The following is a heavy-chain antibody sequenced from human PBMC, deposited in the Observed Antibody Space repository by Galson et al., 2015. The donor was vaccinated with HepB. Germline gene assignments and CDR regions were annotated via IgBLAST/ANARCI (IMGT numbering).Heavy chain of an antibody. J-gene: IGHJ4*02. CDR3: ARREGWELHFDY. V-gene: IGHV4-39*02. Sequence: TLSLTCTVTGDSSTSSSYYWGWIRQSPGKGLEWIGTLYYSVSTHYNPSLKSRVSISVDTSKNHLSLILNSVTVADTAIYYCARREGWELHFDYWGQGALVTVSS. CDR2: LYYSVST. D-gene: IGHD1-26*01. CDR1: GDSSTSSSYY.